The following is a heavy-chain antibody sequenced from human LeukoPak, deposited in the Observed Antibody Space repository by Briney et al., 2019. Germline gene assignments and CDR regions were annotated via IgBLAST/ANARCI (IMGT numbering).Heavy chain of an antibody. V-gene: IGHV3-74*01. CDR1: GFTFSNYW. J-gene: IGHJ4*02. Sequence: GGSLRLSCAASGFTFSNYWMHWVRQAPGKGLVWVSRINSDGSSTSYADSVKGRFTISRDNAKNTLYLQMNSLRAEDTAVYYCARVVLDYYDSSGYHDYWGQGTLVTVSS. D-gene: IGHD3-22*01. CDR2: INSDGSST. CDR3: ARVVLDYYDSSGYHDY.